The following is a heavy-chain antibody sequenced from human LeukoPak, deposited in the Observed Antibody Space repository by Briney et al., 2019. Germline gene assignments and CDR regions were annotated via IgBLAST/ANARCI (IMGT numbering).Heavy chain of an antibody. J-gene: IGHJ6*03. V-gene: IGHV3-30*02. D-gene: IGHD1-26*01. CDR3: ARDSSSGSYYYYYYMDV. CDR1: GFTFSSYG. CDR2: IRYDGSNK. Sequence: GGSLRLSCAASGFTFSSYGMHWVRQAPGKGLEWVAFIRYDGSNKYYADSAKGRFTISRDNAKNSLYLQMNSLRAEDTAVYYCARDSSSGSYYYYYYMDVWGKGTTVTVSS.